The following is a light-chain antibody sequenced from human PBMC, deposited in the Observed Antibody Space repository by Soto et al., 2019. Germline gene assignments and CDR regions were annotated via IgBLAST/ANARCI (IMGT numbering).Light chain of an antibody. J-gene: IGLJ1*01. V-gene: IGLV2-23*01. Sequence: QSALTQPASVSGSPGQSITISCTGTSSDVGTYNLVSWYQQHPGKAPKLMVYEGTKRPSGVSNRFSGSKSGNTASLTISGLQAEDEADYYCCSYVGSSTYVFGNGTKVTV. CDR3: CSYVGSSTYV. CDR1: SSDVGTYNL. CDR2: EGT.